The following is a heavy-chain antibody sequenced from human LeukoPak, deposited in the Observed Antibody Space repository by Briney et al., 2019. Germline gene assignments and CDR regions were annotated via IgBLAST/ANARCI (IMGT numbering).Heavy chain of an antibody. V-gene: IGHV4-34*01. Sequence: SETLSLTCAVYGGSFSGYYWSWIRQPPGKGLEWIGEINLSGSTNYNPSLKSRVTISVDTSKNQFSLKLSSVTAADTAVYYCARATTYCSGGSCYLGYYYYYYMDVWGKGTTVTVSS. D-gene: IGHD2-15*01. J-gene: IGHJ6*03. CDR1: GGSFSGYY. CDR3: ARATTYCSGGSCYLGYYYYYYMDV. CDR2: INLSGST.